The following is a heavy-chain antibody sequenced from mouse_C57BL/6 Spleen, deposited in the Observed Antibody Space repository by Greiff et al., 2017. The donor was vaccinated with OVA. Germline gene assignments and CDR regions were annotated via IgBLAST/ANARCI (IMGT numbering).Heavy chain of an antibody. Sequence: VQGVESGPGLVAPSQSLSITCTVSVFSLTRYGVYWVRQPPGKGLEWLGVILGGGLTHYNSALMSRLSISKDNSKSQVFLKMNSLQTDDTAMYYCAKTGTGYAMDYWGQGTSVTVSS. CDR2: ILGGGLT. J-gene: IGHJ4*01. CDR3: AKTGTGYAMDY. V-gene: IGHV2-9*01. CDR1: VFSLTRYG. D-gene: IGHD4-1*01.